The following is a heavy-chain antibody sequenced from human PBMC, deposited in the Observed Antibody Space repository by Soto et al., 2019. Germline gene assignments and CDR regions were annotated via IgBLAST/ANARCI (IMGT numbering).Heavy chain of an antibody. CDR3: ARVLRGYCSGGSCYGTPWFDP. D-gene: IGHD2-15*01. V-gene: IGHV4-4*02. CDR1: SGSISSSNW. Sequence: QVQLQESGPGLVKPSGTLSLTCAVSSGSISSSNWWSWVRQPPGKGLEWIGEIYHSGSTNYNPSLKRRVTISVDKSKNQFSLKLSSVTAADTAVYYCARVLRGYCSGGSCYGTPWFDPWGQGTLVTVSS. CDR2: IYHSGST. J-gene: IGHJ5*02.